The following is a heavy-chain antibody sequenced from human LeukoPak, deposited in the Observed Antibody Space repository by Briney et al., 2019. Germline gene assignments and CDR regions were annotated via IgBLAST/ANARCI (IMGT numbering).Heavy chain of an antibody. V-gene: IGHV4-38-2*02. D-gene: IGHD2-15*01. CDR2: IYHSGST. CDR1: GYSISSGYY. CDR3: ARAIVVVVAAHYYYYYMDV. J-gene: IGHJ6*03. Sequence: SETLSLTCTVSGYSISSGYYWGWIRQPPGKGLEWIGSIYHSGSTNYNPSLKSRVTISVDTSKNQFSLKLSSVTAADTAVYYCARAIVVVVAAHYYYYYMDVWGKGTTVTISS.